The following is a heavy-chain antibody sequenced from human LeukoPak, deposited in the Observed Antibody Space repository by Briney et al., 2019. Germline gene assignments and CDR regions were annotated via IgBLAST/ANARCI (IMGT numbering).Heavy chain of an antibody. V-gene: IGHV3-11*01. J-gene: IGHJ2*01. CDR1: GFTFSAYY. Sequence: GGSLRLSCAVSGFTFSAYYMTWIRQAPGEGLEWVSCISSSGYTTHYADSVKGRFTIPRDNAKNTLYLQMNSLRAEDTAVYYCARVGLAAAGRGYWYFDLWGRGTLVTVSS. CDR2: ISSSGYTT. D-gene: IGHD6-13*01. CDR3: ARVGLAAAGRGYWYFDL.